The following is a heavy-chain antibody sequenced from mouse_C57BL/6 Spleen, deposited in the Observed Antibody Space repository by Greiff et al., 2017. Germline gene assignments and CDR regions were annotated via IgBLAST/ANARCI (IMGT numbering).Heavy chain of an antibody. CDR3: TRDGTTVVAKDYFDV. V-gene: IGHV1-15*01. J-gene: IGHJ1*03. CDR2: IDPETGGN. CDR1: GYTFTDYE. D-gene: IGHD1-1*01. Sequence: QVQLQQSGAELVRPGASVTLSCKASGYTFTDYEMHWVKQTPVYGLEWIGAIDPETGGNAYNQKVKGKAILTADKSSSTAYMELRSLTSEDSAVYYCTRDGTTVVAKDYFDVWGTGTTVTVSS.